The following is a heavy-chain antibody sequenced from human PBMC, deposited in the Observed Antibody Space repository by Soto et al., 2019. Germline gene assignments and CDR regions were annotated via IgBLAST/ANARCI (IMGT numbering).Heavy chain of an antibody. CDR1: GFTFSNAW. V-gene: IGHV3-15*01. Sequence: GGSLRLSCAASGFTFSNAWMSWVRKAQGKGLEWVGRIKSKTDGGTTDYAAPVKGRFTISRDDSKNTLYLQMNSLKTEDTAVYYCTTDSSPLVPTDIVVVPAAIWITDYYYYGMDVWGQGTTVTVSS. CDR3: TTDSSPLVPTDIVVVPAAIWITDYYYYGMDV. CDR2: IKSKTDGGTT. J-gene: IGHJ6*02. D-gene: IGHD2-2*01.